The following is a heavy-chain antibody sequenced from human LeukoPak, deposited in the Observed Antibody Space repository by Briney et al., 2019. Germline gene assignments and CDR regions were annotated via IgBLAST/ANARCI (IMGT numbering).Heavy chain of an antibody. CDR3: ARATHYSNYRHHYYYMDV. J-gene: IGHJ6*03. CDR2: IYYSEST. CDR1: GGSLSNYY. Sequence: SETLSPTCTVSGGSLSNYYWSWIRQPPGKGLEWIGYIYYSESTNYNPSLKSRVTISVDTSKNQFSLKLNSVTAADTAVYYCARATHYSNYRHHYYYMDVWGKGTTVTVSS. V-gene: IGHV4-59*01. D-gene: IGHD4-11*01.